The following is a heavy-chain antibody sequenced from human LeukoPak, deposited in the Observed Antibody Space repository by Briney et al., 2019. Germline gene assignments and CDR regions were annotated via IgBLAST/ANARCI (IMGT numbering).Heavy chain of an antibody. V-gene: IGHV3-23*01. CDR3: ATHDYGDYEDY. D-gene: IGHD4-17*01. CDR2: ISGSGGST. Sequence: GGSLRLSRAASGFTFSSYAMSWVRQAPGKGLEWVSAISGSGGSTYYADSVKGRFTISRDNSKNTLYLQMNSLRAEDTAVYYCATHDYGDYEDYWGQGTLVTVSS. J-gene: IGHJ4*02. CDR1: GFTFSSYA.